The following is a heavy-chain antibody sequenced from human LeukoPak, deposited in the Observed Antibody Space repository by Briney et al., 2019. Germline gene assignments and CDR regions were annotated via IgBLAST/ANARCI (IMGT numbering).Heavy chain of an antibody. D-gene: IGHD4-17*01. Sequence: SETLSLTCTVSGGSISSGGYYWSWIRQHPGKGLEWIGYIYYSGSTYYNPSLKSRVTISVDTSKNQFSLKLSSVTAADTAVYYRARGISTYGDYSAFDIWGQGTMVTVSS. CDR1: GGSISSGGYY. J-gene: IGHJ3*02. V-gene: IGHV4-31*03. CDR2: IYYSGST. CDR3: ARGISTYGDYSAFDI.